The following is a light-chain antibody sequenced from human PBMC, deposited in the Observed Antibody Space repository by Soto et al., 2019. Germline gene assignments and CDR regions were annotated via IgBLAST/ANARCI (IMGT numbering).Light chain of an antibody. J-gene: IGLJ1*01. CDR3: CSYADSSTYV. CDR2: EGS. CDR1: SSDVGSYNV. Sequence: ALTQPASVSGSPGQSITISCTGTSSDVGSYNVVSWYQQHPGKAPKLMIYEGSKRPSGVSNRFSGSKSGNTASLTISGLQAEDEADYYCCSYADSSTYVFGTGTKVTVL. V-gene: IGLV2-23*01.